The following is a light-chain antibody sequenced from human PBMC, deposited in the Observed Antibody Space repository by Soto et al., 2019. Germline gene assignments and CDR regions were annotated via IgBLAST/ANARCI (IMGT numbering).Light chain of an antibody. CDR2: GNN. CDR3: LLYYGAAVV. J-gene: IGLJ2*01. CDR1: SANIGAAYN. V-gene: IGLV1-40*01. Sequence: QSVLTQPPSVSGAPGQRVTISCTGSSANIGAAYNVDWYQQLPGTAPKLLIYGNNNRPSGVPARFSGSKSGTSASLAIAGLQAEDEGDYYCLLYYGAAVVFGGGTKLTVL.